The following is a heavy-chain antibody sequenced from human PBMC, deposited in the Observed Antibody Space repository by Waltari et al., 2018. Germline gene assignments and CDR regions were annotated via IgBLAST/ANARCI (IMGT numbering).Heavy chain of an antibody. V-gene: IGHV4-39*07. D-gene: IGHD3-10*01. CDR1: GGSISSSSYY. Sequence: QLQLQESGPGLVKPSETLSLTCTVSGGSISSSSYYWGWIRQPPGKGLEWIGSIYYSGSTYYNPSLKSRVTISVDTSKNQFSLKLSAVTAADTAVYYCARDSDDYGDYWGQGTLVTVSS. CDR3: ARDSDDYGDY. J-gene: IGHJ4*02. CDR2: IYYSGST.